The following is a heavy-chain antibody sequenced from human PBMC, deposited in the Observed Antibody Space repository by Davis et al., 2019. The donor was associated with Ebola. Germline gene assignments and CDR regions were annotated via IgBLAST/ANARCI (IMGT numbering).Heavy chain of an antibody. V-gene: IGHV4-34*01. CDR2: INHSGST. CDR1: GGSFSGYY. D-gene: IGHD3-22*01. CDR3: ARGLVGYYYDSSGYSITAEYFQH. Sequence: SETLSLTCAVYGGSFSGYYWRCIRQPPGKGLEWIAEINHSGSTNYNPSLTSRVTISVDTSKNQFSLKLSSVTAADTAVYYCARGLVGYYYDSSGYSITAEYFQHWGQGTLVTVSS. J-gene: IGHJ1*01.